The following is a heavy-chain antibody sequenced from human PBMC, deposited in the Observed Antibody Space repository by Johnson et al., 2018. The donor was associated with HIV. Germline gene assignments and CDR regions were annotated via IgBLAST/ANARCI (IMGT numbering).Heavy chain of an antibody. Sequence: VQLVESGGGLVQPGGSLRLSCAASGFTFSSYWMHWVRQAPGKGLVLVSRINSDGSSTSYADSVKGRFTISRDNSRNTLYLQMNSLRVEDTAVYYCAKDPWSSSWTNDAFAMWGQGTMVTVSS. CDR2: INSDGSST. CDR1: GFTFSSYW. J-gene: IGHJ3*02. CDR3: AKDPWSSSWTNDAFAM. V-gene: IGHV3-74*01. D-gene: IGHD6-13*01.